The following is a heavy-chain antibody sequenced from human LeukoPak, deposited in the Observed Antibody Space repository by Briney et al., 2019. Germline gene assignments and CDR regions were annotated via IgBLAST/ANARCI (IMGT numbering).Heavy chain of an antibody. V-gene: IGHV1-2*04. CDR2: INPNSGGT. Sequence: ASVKVSCKASGYTFTGYYMHWVRQAPGQGLEWMGWINPNSGGTSYAQKFQGWVTMTRDTSISTAYMELSRLRSDDTAVYYCARVVDYYGSGSYYFDYWGQGTLVTVSS. J-gene: IGHJ4*02. CDR1: GYTFTGYY. D-gene: IGHD3-10*01. CDR3: ARVVDYYGSGSYYFDY.